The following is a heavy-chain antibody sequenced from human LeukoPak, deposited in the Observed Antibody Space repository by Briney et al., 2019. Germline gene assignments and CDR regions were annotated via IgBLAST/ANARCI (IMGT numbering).Heavy chain of an antibody. CDR3: ARGGHYYDCSGYFPLFGY. CDR1: GFTVSSNY. V-gene: IGHV3-53*01. Sequence: GGSLRLSCAASGFTVSSNYMRWVRQAPGKGLEWVSVIYSGGSTYYADSVKGRFTISRDNSKNTLYLQMNSLRAEDTAVYYCARGGHYYDCSGYFPLFGYWGQGTLVTVSS. D-gene: IGHD3-22*01. CDR2: IYSGGST. J-gene: IGHJ4*02.